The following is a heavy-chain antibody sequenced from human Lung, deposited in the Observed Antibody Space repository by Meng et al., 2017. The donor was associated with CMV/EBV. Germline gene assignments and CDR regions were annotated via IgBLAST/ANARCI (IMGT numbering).Heavy chain of an antibody. Sequence: QGPLRESGPGLVKPSGTLSRTFAVAGGSISSSNWWSWVRQPPGKGLEWIGEIYHSGSTNYNPSLKSRVTISVDKSKNQFSLNLSSVTAADTAVYYCARVGQWLPIDYWGQGTLVTVSS. J-gene: IGHJ4*02. D-gene: IGHD6-19*01. CDR3: ARVGQWLPIDY. CDR2: IYHSGST. V-gene: IGHV4-4*02. CDR1: GGSISSSNW.